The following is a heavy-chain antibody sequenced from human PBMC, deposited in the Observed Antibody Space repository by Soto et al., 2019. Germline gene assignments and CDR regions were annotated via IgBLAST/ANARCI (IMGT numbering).Heavy chain of an antibody. CDR1: GYTFTSYG. Sequence: QVQLVQSGAEVKKPGASVKVSCKASGYTFTSYGISWVLQAPGQGLEWMGWISAYNGNTNYAQKLQGRVTMTTDTSTRAAYMERRSLRSNDTAVYFSASDSPPPREWGRGTLVTVSS. V-gene: IGHV1-18*01. CDR2: ISAYNGNT. CDR3: ASDSPPPRE. J-gene: IGHJ4*02.